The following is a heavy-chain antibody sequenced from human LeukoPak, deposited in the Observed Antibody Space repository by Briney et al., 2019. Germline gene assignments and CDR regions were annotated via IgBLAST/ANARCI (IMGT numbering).Heavy chain of an antibody. D-gene: IGHD6-19*01. J-gene: IGHJ4*02. CDR3: ASRSSGYSSGWLVFDY. V-gene: IGHV4-59*05. CDR2: IYYSGST. Sequence: PGGSLRLSCAASGLTVSSNYMNWGRQAPGKGLEWIGSIYYSGSTYHNPSLKSRVTISVDTSKNQFSLKLSSVTAADTAVYYCASRSSGYSSGWLVFDYWGQGTLVTVSS. CDR1: GLTVSSNY.